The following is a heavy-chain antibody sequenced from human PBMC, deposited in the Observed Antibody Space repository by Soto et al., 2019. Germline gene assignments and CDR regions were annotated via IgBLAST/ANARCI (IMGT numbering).Heavy chain of an antibody. Sequence: ASVKVSCKVSGYTLTELSMHWVRQAPGKGLEWMGGFDPEDGETIYAQKFQGRVTMTEDTYTDTAYMELSSLRSEDTAVYYCATSLSGNSGSSDFDYWGQGTLVTVSS. CDR2: FDPEDGET. CDR3: ATSLSGNSGSSDFDY. J-gene: IGHJ4*02. V-gene: IGHV1-24*01. CDR1: GYTLTELS. D-gene: IGHD1-26*01.